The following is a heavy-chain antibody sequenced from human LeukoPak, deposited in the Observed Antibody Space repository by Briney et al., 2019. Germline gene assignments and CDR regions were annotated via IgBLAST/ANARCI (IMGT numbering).Heavy chain of an antibody. Sequence: SETLSLTCTVSGGSISSYYLSWIRQPPGKGLEWIGYIYYSGSTNYSPSLKSRVTISVDTSKNQFSLKLSSVTAADTAVYYCASGYSSSWADYWGQGTLVTVSS. J-gene: IGHJ4*02. V-gene: IGHV4-59*01. CDR2: IYYSGST. CDR3: ASGYSSSWADY. D-gene: IGHD6-13*01. CDR1: GGSISSYY.